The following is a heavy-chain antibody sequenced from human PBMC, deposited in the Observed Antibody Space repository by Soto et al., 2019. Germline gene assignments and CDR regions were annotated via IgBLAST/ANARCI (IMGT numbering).Heavy chain of an antibody. CDR2: IYYSGST. CDR1: GGSISSGDYY. V-gene: IGHV4-30-4*01. J-gene: IGHJ6*02. D-gene: IGHD5-18*01. Sequence: KPSETLSLTCTVSGGSISSGDYYWSWIRQPPGKGLEWIGYIYYSGSTYYNPSLKSRVTISVDTSKNQFSLKLSSVTAAETAVYYCERDKAMVTYYYYGMDVWGQGTTVTVSS. CDR3: ERDKAMVTYYYYGMDV.